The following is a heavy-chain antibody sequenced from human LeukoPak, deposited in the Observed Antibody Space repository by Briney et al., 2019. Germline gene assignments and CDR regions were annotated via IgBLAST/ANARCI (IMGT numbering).Heavy chain of an antibody. D-gene: IGHD3-3*01. CDR1: GFTFSTYS. J-gene: IGHJ3*02. CDR3: ARDHYDFWSGYYYDAFDI. Sequence: PGGSLRLSCAASGFTFSTYSMNWVRQAPGKGLEWVSSISSSSSYIYYADSVKGRFTISRDNAKNSLYLQMNSLRAEDTAVYYCARDHYDFWSGYYYDAFDIWGQGTMVTVSS. CDR2: ISSSSSYI. V-gene: IGHV3-21*01.